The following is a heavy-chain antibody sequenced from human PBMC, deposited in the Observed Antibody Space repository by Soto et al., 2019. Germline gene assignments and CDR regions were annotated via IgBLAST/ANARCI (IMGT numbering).Heavy chain of an antibody. V-gene: IGHV4-59*01. CDR1: GGSISSSC. CDR3: ARQPVAGWVFDY. J-gene: IGHJ4*02. Sequence: PSETLSLTCTVSGGSISSSCWSWIRQPPGKGLEWIGYIYYSGSTNYNPSLKSRVTISVDTAKNQLSLKLSSVTAADTAVYYCARQPVAGWVFDYWGQGTLVTVSS. D-gene: IGHD6-19*01. CDR2: IYYSGST.